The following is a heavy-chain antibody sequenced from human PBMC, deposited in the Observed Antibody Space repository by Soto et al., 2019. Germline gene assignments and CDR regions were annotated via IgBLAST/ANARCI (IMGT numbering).Heavy chain of an antibody. CDR1: GFAFSTYG. CDR2: ISYDGNEK. V-gene: IGHV3-30*18. J-gene: IGHJ6*02. D-gene: IGHD5-12*01. Sequence: PGGSLRLSCAATGFAFSTYGMHWVRQAPGKGREWVAAISYDGNEKYYADSLQGRFTISRDNSKNALYLQVNSLRGEDTAVYYCAKEKCRRGPSPMHAMDLWGQGTTVTVSS. CDR3: AKEKCRRGPSPMHAMDL.